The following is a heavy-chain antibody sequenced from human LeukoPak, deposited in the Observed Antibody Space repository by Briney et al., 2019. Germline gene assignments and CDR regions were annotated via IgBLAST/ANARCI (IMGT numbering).Heavy chain of an antibody. CDR1: GYIFTDYY. CDR3: ARVGYCSGDRCYLHFDY. J-gene: IGHJ4*02. D-gene: IGHD2-15*01. CDR2: INPKNGNT. V-gene: IGHV1-2*04. Sequence: ASVKVSCKASGYIFTDYYIHWMRQAPGQGLEWMGWINPKNGNTHYAQKFQGWVTMTRDTSTTTVYMELNRLTSDDTALYSCARVGYCSGDRCYLHFDYWGQGTLVTVSS.